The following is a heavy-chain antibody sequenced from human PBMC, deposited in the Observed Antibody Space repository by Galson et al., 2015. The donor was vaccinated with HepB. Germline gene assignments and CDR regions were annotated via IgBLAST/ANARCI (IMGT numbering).Heavy chain of an antibody. CDR1: GYTFTSYY. CDR2: INPSGGST. J-gene: IGHJ4*02. V-gene: IGHV1-46*01. Sequence: SVKVSCKASGYTFTSYYMHWVRQAPGQGLEWIGIINPSGGSTSYAQKFQGRVTMTRDTSTSTVYMELSSLRSEDTAVYYCARDPGSFGKQQLYFDYWGQGTLVTVSS. CDR3: ARDPGSFGKQQLYFDY. D-gene: IGHD6-13*01.